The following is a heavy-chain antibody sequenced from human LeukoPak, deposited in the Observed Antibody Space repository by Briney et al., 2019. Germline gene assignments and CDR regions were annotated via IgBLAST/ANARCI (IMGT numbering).Heavy chain of an antibody. CDR2: ISAYNGNT. Sequence: ASVKVSCKASGYTFTSYGIGWVRQAPGQGLEWMGWISAYNGNTNYAQKLQGRVTMTTDTSTSTAYMELRSLRSDDTAVYYCARAGCSSTSCTKDFDYWGQGTLVTVSS. J-gene: IGHJ4*02. CDR1: GYTFTSYG. D-gene: IGHD2-2*01. CDR3: ARAGCSSTSCTKDFDY. V-gene: IGHV1-18*01.